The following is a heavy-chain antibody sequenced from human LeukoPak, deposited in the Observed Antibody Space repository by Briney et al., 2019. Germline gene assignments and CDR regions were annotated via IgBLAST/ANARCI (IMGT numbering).Heavy chain of an antibody. V-gene: IGHV4-61*02. CDR2: IYTSGST. J-gene: IGHJ4*02. Sequence: SETLSLTCTVSGGSISSGSYYWSWIRQPAGKGLEWIGRIYTSGSTNYNPSLKSRVTISVDTSKNQFSLKLSSVTAADTAVYYCAGDTWFGAGRTFDYWGQGTLVTVSS. D-gene: IGHD3-10*01. CDR1: GGSISSGSYY. CDR3: AGDTWFGAGRTFDY.